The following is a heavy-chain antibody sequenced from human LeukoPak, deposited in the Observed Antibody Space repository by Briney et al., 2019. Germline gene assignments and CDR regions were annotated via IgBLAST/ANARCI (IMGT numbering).Heavy chain of an antibody. CDR2: IYHSGST. D-gene: IGHD2-15*01. V-gene: IGHV4-38-2*02. J-gene: IGHJ5*02. CDR3: ARGPGPPVVVVAANWFDP. CDR1: GYSISSGYY. Sequence: SETLSLTCTVSGYSISSGYYWGWIRQPPGKGLEWIGSIYHSGSTYYNPSLKSRVTISVDTSKNQFSLKLSSVTAADTAVYYCARGPGPPVVVVAANWFDPWGQGTLVTVSS.